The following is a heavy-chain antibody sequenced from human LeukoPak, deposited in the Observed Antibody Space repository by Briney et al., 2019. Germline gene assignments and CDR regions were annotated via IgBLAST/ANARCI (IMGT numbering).Heavy chain of an antibody. J-gene: IGHJ6*03. D-gene: IGHD2-2*02. CDR3: ARGNPIVVVPAAIGYYYMDV. CDR2: TRNKANSYTT. Sequence: LSLTCTVSGGSISSSSYYWGWIRQPPGKGLEWVGRTRNKANSYTTEYAASVKGRFTISRDDSKNSLYLQMNSLKTEDTAVYYCARGNPIVVVPAAIGYYYMDVWGKGTTVTISS. CDR1: GGSISSSSYY. V-gene: IGHV3-72*01.